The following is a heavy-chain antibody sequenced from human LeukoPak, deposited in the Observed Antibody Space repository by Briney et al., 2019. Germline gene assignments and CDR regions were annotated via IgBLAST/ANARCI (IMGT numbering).Heavy chain of an antibody. CDR1: DGSMSIAY. Sequence: SETLSLTCAVADGSMSIAYWSWIRQPPGKGLEWIGYVSYSGSTNYNPSLKSRVTISVDTSKNQFSLKLSSVTAADTAVYYCASLSRVAGSFGEFLFWGQGTLVTVSS. CDR2: VSYSGST. D-gene: IGHD2-15*01. J-gene: IGHJ4*02. CDR3: ASLSRVAGSFGEFLF. V-gene: IGHV4-59*12.